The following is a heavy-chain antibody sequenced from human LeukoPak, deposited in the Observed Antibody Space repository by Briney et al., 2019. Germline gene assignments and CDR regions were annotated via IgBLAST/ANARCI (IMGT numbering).Heavy chain of an antibody. D-gene: IGHD3-3*01. Sequence: PSETLSLTCAVYGGSFSGYYWSWIRQPPGKGLEWIGEINHSGSTNYNPSLKSRVTISVDTSKNQFSLKLSSVTAADTAVYYRARGGVAIPPGSDFDYWGQGTLVTVSS. CDR1: GGSFSGYY. J-gene: IGHJ4*02. CDR3: ARGGVAIPPGSDFDY. CDR2: INHSGST. V-gene: IGHV4-34*01.